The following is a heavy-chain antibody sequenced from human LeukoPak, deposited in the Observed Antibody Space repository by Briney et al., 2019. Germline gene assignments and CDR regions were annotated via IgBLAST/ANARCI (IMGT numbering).Heavy chain of an antibody. D-gene: IGHD6-19*01. V-gene: IGHV1-2*02. CDR1: VYTCTGYY. Sequence: ASVKVSCKASVYTCTGYYMHWVRQAPGQGLEWMGWINPNSGGTNYAQKFQGRVTMTRDTSISTAYMELSRLRSDDTAVYYCARGPTPVAAKGYWGQGTLVTVSS. J-gene: IGHJ4*02. CDR2: INPNSGGT. CDR3: ARGPTPVAAKGY.